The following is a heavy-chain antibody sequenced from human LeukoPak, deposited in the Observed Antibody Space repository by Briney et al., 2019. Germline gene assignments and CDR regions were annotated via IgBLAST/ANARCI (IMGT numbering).Heavy chain of an antibody. V-gene: IGHV4-59*01. CDR3: ARGRHYYDSSDYYYEGDAFDI. Sequence: SETLSLTCTVSGGSISSYYWSWIRQPPGKGLERIGNIYYSGSTNYNPSLKSRVTISVDTSKNQFSLKLSSVTAADTAVYYCARGRHYYDSSDYYYEGDAFDIWGQGTMVTVSS. D-gene: IGHD3-22*01. CDR1: GGSISSYY. J-gene: IGHJ3*02. CDR2: IYYSGST.